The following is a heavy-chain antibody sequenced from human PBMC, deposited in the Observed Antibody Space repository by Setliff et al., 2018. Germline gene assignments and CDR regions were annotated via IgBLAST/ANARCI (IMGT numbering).Heavy chain of an antibody. CDR1: GFSFSDYS. V-gene: IGHV3-21*01. Sequence: GESLKISCAASGFSFSDYSMNWVRQAPGKGLEWVSSISSSSTYIFYADSVRGRFTVSRDNAKSSLYLQMNSLRAEDTAIYYCGPGGKGLLENWGQGTLVTVSS. CDR2: ISSSSTYI. CDR3: GPGGKGLLEN. J-gene: IGHJ4*02. D-gene: IGHD3-10*01.